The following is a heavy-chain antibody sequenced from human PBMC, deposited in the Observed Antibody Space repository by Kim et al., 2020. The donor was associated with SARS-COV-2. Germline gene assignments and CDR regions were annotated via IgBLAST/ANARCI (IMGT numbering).Heavy chain of an antibody. D-gene: IGHD3-22*01. CDR3: ARDLSGYDDY. J-gene: IGHJ4*02. V-gene: IGHV1-69*04. CDR2: IA. Sequence: IANYAKKFQGRVTITADQSTSTAYMELSSLRSEDTAVYYCARDLSGYDDYWGQGTLVTVSS.